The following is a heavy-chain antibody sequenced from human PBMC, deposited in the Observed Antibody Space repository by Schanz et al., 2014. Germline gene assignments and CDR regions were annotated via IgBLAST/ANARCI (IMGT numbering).Heavy chain of an antibody. Sequence: EVQLVESGGGLVQPGGSLRLSCAASGFSVGNKYMNWVRQAPGKGLEWVSFIYIGGNTYYADSVEGRFTISRDNSKNTVYIQMNSLRAEDTAVYCCARGGAAYYFDDWGQGTLVTVSS. CDR1: GFSVGNKY. CDR3: ARGGAAYYFDD. V-gene: IGHV3-66*01. J-gene: IGHJ4*02. CDR2: IYIGGNT. D-gene: IGHD2-15*01.